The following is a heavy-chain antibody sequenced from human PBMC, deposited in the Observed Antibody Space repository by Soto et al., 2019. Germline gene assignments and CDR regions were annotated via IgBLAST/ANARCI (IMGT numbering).Heavy chain of an antibody. CDR1: GGSFSTYT. CDR2: IIPMFGII. D-gene: IGHD5-12*01. CDR3: AILTPITGVD. J-gene: IGHJ4*02. V-gene: IGHV1-69*17. Sequence: QVLLVQSGAEVKKPGSSVKVSCKVSGGSFSTYTLTWVRQAPGQGLEWMGGIIPMFGIINYAQKFQGRVTITADRSTTTDYMELISLRSDDTAVYYCAILTPITGVDWGQGAQVTVSS.